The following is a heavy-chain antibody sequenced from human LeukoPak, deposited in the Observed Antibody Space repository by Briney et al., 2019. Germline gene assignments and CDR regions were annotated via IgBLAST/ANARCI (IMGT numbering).Heavy chain of an antibody. CDR3: AGGGLPVYYYYMDV. J-gene: IGHJ6*03. V-gene: IGHV1-2*02. Sequence: GASVKVSCKASGGTFNNYAINWVRQAPGQGLEWMGWINPNSGGTNYAQKFQGRVTMTSDTSISTAYMDLSRLRSDDTAVYYCAGGGLPVYYYYMDVWGKGTTVTISS. CDR2: INPNSGGT. CDR1: GGTFNNYA. D-gene: IGHD3-16*01.